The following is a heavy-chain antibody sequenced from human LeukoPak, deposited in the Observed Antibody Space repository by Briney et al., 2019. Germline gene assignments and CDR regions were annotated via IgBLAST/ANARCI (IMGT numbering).Heavy chain of an antibody. CDR3: ARLVVVVRGVIITHGMDV. CDR2: IIPILGIA. Sequence: SVKVSCKASGGTFSSYAISWVRQAPGQGLEWMGRIIPILGIANYAQKFQGRVTITADESTSTAYMELSSLRSEDTAVYYCARLVVVVRGVIITHGMDVWGQGTTVTVSS. CDR1: GGTFSSYA. V-gene: IGHV1-69*04. D-gene: IGHD3-10*01. J-gene: IGHJ6*02.